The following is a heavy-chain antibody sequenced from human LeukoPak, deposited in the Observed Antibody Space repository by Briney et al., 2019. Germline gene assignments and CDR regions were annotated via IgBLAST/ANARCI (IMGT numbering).Heavy chain of an antibody. CDR1: GFTFDDYA. J-gene: IGHJ6*02. Sequence: GGSLRLSCAASGFTFDDYAMHWVRQAPGKGLEWVSGTSWDSGSIGYADSVKGRFTISRDNAKNSLYLQMNSLRVEDTAFYYCAKDSGGSYYGYYYGLEVWGQGTTVTVSS. CDR3: AKDSGGSYYGYYYGLEV. V-gene: IGHV3-9*01. CDR2: TSWDSGSI. D-gene: IGHD1-26*01.